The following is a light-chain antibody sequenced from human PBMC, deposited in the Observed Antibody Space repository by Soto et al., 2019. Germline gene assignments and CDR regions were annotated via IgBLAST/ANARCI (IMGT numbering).Light chain of an antibody. CDR3: QQYGSSWT. CDR1: QSVSSSY. CDR2: GAS. V-gene: IGKV3-20*01. J-gene: IGKJ1*01. Sequence: EIVLTQSPGTLSLSPGERATLSCRASQSVSSSYLAWYQQKPGQAPRLLIYGASNRATGIPARFSGSGSGTDFTLTISRLEPEDFAVYYCQQYGSSWTFGQGTKVDIK.